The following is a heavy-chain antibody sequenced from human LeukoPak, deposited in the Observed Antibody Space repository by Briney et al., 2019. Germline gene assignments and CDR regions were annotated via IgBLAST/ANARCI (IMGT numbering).Heavy chain of an antibody. Sequence: GGSLRLSCAASGFTFSSYVMHWVRQAPGKGLEWVAIISYDGSNEYYADSVKGRFTISRDNSKNTLYLQMNSLRADDTAVYSCARPSRRDDLFSWGQGTLVTVSS. D-gene: IGHD3-3*01. CDR2: ISYDGSNE. V-gene: IGHV3-30*04. CDR3: ARPSRRDDLFS. CDR1: GFTFSSYV. J-gene: IGHJ4*02.